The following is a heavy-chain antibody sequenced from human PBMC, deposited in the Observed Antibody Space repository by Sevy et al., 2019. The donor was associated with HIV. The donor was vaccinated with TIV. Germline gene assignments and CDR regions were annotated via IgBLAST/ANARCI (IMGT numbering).Heavy chain of an antibody. CDR3: AKDATVKTYYYYDGMDV. CDR1: GFTFSSYG. V-gene: IGHV3-30*18. J-gene: IGHJ6*02. Sequence: GGSLRLSCAASGFTFSSYGMHWVRQAPGKGLEWVAVISYDGSNKYYADSVKGRFTISRDNSKNTLYLQMNSLRAEDTAVYYCAKDATVKTYYYYDGMDVWGQGTTVTVSS. CDR2: ISYDGSNK. D-gene: IGHD4-17*01.